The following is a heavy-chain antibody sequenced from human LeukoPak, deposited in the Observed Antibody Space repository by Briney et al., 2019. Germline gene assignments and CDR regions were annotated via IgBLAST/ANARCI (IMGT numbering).Heavy chain of an antibody. J-gene: IGHJ4*02. CDR1: GGSISSGGYY. Sequence: SETLSLTCAVSGGSISSGGYYWSWIRQHPGKGLEWIGYIYYSGSTYYNPSLKSRVTISVDTSKNQFSLKLSSVTAADTAVYYCARAPATNRGSDYWGQGTLVTVSS. CDR3: ARAPATNRGSDY. V-gene: IGHV4-31*11. CDR2: IYYSGST. D-gene: IGHD4-17*01.